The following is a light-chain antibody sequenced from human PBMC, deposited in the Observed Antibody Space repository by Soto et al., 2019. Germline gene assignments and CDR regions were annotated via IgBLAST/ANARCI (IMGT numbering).Light chain of an antibody. CDR3: QSYDSSHWV. CDR1: SSNIGAGYD. CDR2: GNS. Sequence: QAVVTQPPSVSGAPGQRVTISCTGSSSNIGAGYDVHWYQQLPGTAPKLLIYGNSNRPSGVPDRFSGSKSSTSASLAITGLQAEDEPDYYCQSYDSSHWVFGGGTKLTVL. J-gene: IGLJ3*02. V-gene: IGLV1-40*01.